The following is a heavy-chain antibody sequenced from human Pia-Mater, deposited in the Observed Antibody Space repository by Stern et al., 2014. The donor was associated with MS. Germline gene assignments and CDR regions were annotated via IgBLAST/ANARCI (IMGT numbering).Heavy chain of an antibody. V-gene: IGHV5-51*01. CDR1: GYSFSSYW. Sequence: LVQSGAEVKKPGESLKIACKGSGYSFSSYWIAWVRQMPGKGLEWLGMIFPSDSETRYSPSFEGQVTISVDKSTSTAYLHWSSLKASDTARYYCGREVAMTAGLLGFWGQGTQVIVS. D-gene: IGHD3-22*01. J-gene: IGHJ4*02. CDR2: IFPSDSET. CDR3: GREVAMTAGLLGF.